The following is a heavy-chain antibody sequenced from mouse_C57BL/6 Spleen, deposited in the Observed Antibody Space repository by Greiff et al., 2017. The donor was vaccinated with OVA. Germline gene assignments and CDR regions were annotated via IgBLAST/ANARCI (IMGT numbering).Heavy chain of an antibody. CDR3: ARRDYGGFAY. V-gene: IGHV1-76*01. CDR2: IYPGSGNT. J-gene: IGHJ3*01. Sequence: VQLQQSGAELVRPGASVKLSCKASGYTFTDYYINWVKQRPGQGLEWIARIYPGSGNTYYNEKFKGKATLTAEKSSSTAYMQLSSLTSEDSAVYFCARRDYGGFAYWGQGTLVTVSA. CDR1: GYTFTDYY. D-gene: IGHD1-1*01.